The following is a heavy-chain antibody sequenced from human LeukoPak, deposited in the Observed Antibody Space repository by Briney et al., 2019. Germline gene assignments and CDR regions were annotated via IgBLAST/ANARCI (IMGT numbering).Heavy chain of an antibody. D-gene: IGHD2-2*01. Sequence: GGSLRLSCAASGFTFSSYGMHWVRQAPGKGLEWVAVISYDGSNKYYADSVKGRFTISRDNSKNTLYLQMNSLRAEDTAVYYCAKPLVVPAAVFDYWGQGTLVTVSS. J-gene: IGHJ4*02. CDR1: GFTFSSYG. CDR3: AKPLVVPAAVFDY. CDR2: ISYDGSNK. V-gene: IGHV3-30*18.